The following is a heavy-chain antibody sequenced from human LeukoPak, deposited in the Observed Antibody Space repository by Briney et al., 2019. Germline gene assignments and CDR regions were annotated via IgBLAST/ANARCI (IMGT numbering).Heavy chain of an antibody. D-gene: IGHD3-3*01. CDR3: ARETARGYYDFWSGYGLLDYYYGMDV. V-gene: IGHV1-18*01. J-gene: IGHJ6*02. CDR2: ISAYNGNT. Sequence: ASVKVSCKASGYTFTSYGISWVRQAPGQGLEWMGWISAYNGNTNYAQKLQGRVTMTTDTSTSTAYMELRSLRSDDTAVYYCARETARGYYDFWSGYGLLDYYYGMDVWGQGTTVTVSS. CDR1: GYTFTSYG.